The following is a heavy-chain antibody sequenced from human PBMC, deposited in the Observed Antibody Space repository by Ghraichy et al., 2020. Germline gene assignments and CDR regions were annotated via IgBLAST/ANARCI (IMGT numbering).Heavy chain of an antibody. CDR1: GGSFSGYY. CDR3: AIACSGGSCYYYYGMDV. Sequence: SETLSLTCAVYGGSFSGYYWSWIRQPPGKGLEWIGEINHSGSTNYNPSLKSRVTISVDTSKNQFSLKLSSVTAADTAVYYCAIACSGGSCYYYYGMDVWGQGTTVTVSS. CDR2: INHSGST. V-gene: IGHV4-34*01. J-gene: IGHJ6*02. D-gene: IGHD2-15*01.